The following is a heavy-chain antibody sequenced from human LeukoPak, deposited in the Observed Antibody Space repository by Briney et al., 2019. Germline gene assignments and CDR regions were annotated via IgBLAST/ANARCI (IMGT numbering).Heavy chain of an antibody. J-gene: IGHJ5*02. CDR3: AKMSSSSNWFDP. CDR1: GGSMSSGGYS. CDR2: IYHSGNT. V-gene: IGHV4-30-2*01. Sequence: SETLSLTCAVSGGSMSSGGYSWSWIRQPPGKGLEFIGYIYHSGNTYYIPSLKSRVTISVDRSKNQLSLKLTSVTAADTAVYFCAKMSSSSNWFDPWGQGTPVTVSS. D-gene: IGHD6-6*01.